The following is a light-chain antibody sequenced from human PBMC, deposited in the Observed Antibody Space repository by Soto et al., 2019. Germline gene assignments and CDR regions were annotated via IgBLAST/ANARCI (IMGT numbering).Light chain of an antibody. Sequence: QSVLTQPPSASGTPGQRVTISCSGSRSNIGNNAVSWYQQFPGTAPKLLIYNNNQRPTGVPDRSSGSKSATSASMAISGLQCEEEDDYSRATWVHSQNARGVFGGGTKLTVL. CDR3: ATWVHSQNARGV. CDR2: NNN. V-gene: IGLV1-44*01. CDR1: RSNIGNNA. J-gene: IGLJ3*02.